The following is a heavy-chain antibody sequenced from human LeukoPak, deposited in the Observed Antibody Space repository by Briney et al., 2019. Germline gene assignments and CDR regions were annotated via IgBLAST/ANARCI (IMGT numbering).Heavy chain of an antibody. CDR2: IHTSGST. V-gene: IGHV4-4*07. Sequence: SETLSLTCTVSGVSISNYHWTWIRQPAGKGLEWIGQIHTSGSTNYNPPLKSRVTMSIDTPENQLSLTIRSVTAADTAVYYCARRDFTSGWSFDCWGQGTLVTVSS. CDR1: GVSISNYH. J-gene: IGHJ4*02. CDR3: ARRDFTSGWSFDC. D-gene: IGHD6-19*01.